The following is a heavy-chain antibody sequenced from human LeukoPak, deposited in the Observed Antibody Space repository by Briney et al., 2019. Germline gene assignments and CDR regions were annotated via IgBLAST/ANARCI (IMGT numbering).Heavy chain of an antibody. D-gene: IGHD3-3*01. V-gene: IGHV3-48*02. CDR3: ARGHGVY. J-gene: IGHJ4*02. CDR2: ITTSSGTI. Sequence: GGSLRLSCAASGFTFSSYAMSWVRQAPEKGLEWVSYITTSSGTIYYADSVKGRFTISRDNAKNSLYLQMNSLRDEDTAVYYCARGHGVYWGQGTLVTVSS. CDR1: GFTFSSYA.